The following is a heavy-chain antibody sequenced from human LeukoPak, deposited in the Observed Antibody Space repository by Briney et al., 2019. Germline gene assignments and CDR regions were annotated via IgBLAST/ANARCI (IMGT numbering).Heavy chain of an antibody. CDR2: IYPNSGGT. CDR3: ARDGDYDYYYYYGMDV. J-gene: IGHJ6*02. V-gene: IGHV1-2*02. Sequence: GASVKVSCKASGYTFTGYYMDWVRQAPGQGLEWMGWIYPNSGGTNYAQKFQGRVTMTRDTSISTAYMELSRLRSDDTAVYYCARDGDYDYYYYYGMDVWGQGTTVTVSS. CDR1: GYTFTGYY. D-gene: IGHD4-17*01.